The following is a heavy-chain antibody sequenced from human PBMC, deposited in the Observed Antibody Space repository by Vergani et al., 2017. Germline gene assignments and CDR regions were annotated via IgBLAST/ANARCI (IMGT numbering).Heavy chain of an antibody. CDR3: ARGNSAYPSSGMDV. D-gene: IGHD1/OR15-1a*01. J-gene: IGHJ6*02. CDR2: VCTSGST. Sequence: QVQLQESGPGLVKPSQTLSLTCTVSGGSISSRTSYWSWIRQPAGKGLEWIGRVCTSGSTNYNPSLKSRVTMSVDTSKNQFSLKLSSVTATDTAVYYCARGNSAYPSSGMDVWGQGTTVIVSS. V-gene: IGHV4-61*02. CDR1: GGSISSRTSY.